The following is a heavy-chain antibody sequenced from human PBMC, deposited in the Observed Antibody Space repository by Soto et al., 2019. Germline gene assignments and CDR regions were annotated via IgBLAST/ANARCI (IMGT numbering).Heavy chain of an antibody. CDR1: GYTFSDYY. D-gene: IGHD3-3*01. V-gene: IGHV3-11*01. CDR2: IDTSGTKI. Sequence: QVQLVESGGDLVKPGGSLRLSCAASGYTFSDYYMSWIRQAPGKGLEWISYIDTSGTKIYYADSVKGRFTITRDNAKNSLYLEMNSLRDEDTPVYYCASHYDMWSGYLSPVDYWGQGTLVTVSS. CDR3: ASHYDMWSGYLSPVDY. J-gene: IGHJ4*02.